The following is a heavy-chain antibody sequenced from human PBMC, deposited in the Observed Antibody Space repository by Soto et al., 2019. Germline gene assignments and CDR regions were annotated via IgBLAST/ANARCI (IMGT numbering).Heavy chain of an antibody. CDR1: GFTFNNYA. CDR3: AKDLTSPSLTARYSYYMDV. CDR2: ISAGGGGT. V-gene: IGHV3-23*01. J-gene: IGHJ6*03. Sequence: EVQVLESGGGLVQPGGSLRLSCAASGFTFNNYAMTWVRQAPGKGLEWVSLISAGGGGTYYADSVKGRFTISRDNSKNTLYLQMNSLRAEDTAVYYCAKDLTSPSLTARYSYYMDVWGKGTTVTVSS.